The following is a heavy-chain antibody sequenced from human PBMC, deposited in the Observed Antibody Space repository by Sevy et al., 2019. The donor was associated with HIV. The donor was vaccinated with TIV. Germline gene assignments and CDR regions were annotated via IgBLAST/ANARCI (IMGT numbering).Heavy chain of an antibody. CDR1: GFSFSDYN. V-gene: IGHV3-21*01. J-gene: IGHJ6*02. CDR3: ARDKTILEGRYGMDV. CDR2: ISSGSGYI. Sequence: GGSLRLSCAASGFSFSDYNMNWLRQAPGKGLEWVSFISSGSGYIYYADSMKGRFTISRDNAKNSLYLQLNSLRAEDTAVYYCARDKTILEGRYGMDVWGQRTTVTVSS. D-gene: IGHD3-3*01.